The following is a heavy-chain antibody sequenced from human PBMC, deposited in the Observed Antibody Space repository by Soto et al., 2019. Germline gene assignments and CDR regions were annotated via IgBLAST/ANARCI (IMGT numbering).Heavy chain of an antibody. J-gene: IGHJ6*02. CDR1: GDSVSSNSAT. Sequence: PSQTLSLTCAISGDSVSSNSATWNWIRQSPSRGLEWLGRRYYTSKLNNDYAVSVRSRITINPDTCKNQFSLQLNSVTPEDTAVYYCARGRAGTMDVWGRGTTVTVSS. D-gene: IGHD1-1*01. CDR3: ARGRAGTMDV. CDR2: RYYTSKLNN. V-gene: IGHV6-1*01.